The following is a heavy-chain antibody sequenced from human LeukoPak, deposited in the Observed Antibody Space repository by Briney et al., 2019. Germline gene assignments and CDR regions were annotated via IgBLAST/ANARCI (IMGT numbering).Heavy chain of an antibody. D-gene: IGHD6-19*01. Sequence: GGSLRLSCAASGFTFSHYGMHWVRQAPGKGLEWVAVIWSDASNKFYGDSVKGRFTISRDNAKNSLYLQMNSLRAEDTAVYYCARAPYTSGWYRGDNDYWGQGTLVSLSS. J-gene: IGHJ4*02. CDR2: IWSDASNK. V-gene: IGHV3-33*01. CDR1: GFTFSHYG. CDR3: ARAPYTSGWYRGDNDY.